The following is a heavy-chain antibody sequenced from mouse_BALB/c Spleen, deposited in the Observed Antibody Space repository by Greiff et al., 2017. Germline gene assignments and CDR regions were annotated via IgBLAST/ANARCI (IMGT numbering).Heavy chain of an antibody. Sequence: DVQLVESGGDLVKPGGSLKLSCAASGFTFSSYGMSWVRQTPDKRLEWVATISSGGSYTYYPDSVKGRFTISRANAKNTLYLQMSSLKSEDTAMYYCARRGITTENYAMDYWGQGTSVTVSS. CDR1: GFTFSSYG. CDR2: ISSGGSYT. J-gene: IGHJ4*01. V-gene: IGHV5-6*02. CDR3: ARRGITTENYAMDY. D-gene: IGHD2-4*01.